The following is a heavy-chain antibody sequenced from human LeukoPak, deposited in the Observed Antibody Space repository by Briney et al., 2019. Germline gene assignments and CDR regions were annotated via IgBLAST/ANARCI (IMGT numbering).Heavy chain of an antibody. D-gene: IGHD2-2*02. J-gene: IGHJ6*03. V-gene: IGHV4-59*11. CDR1: GGTISSHY. CDR3: ARVRAVVVPAAIPMEAYYYYYMDV. CDR2: IYYSGST. Sequence: SETLSLTCTVSGGTISSHYWSWIRQPPGKGLEWIGYIYYSGSTNYNPSRKSRVTISVATSKNQFSLKLSSVAGADTAVYYCARVRAVVVPAAIPMEAYYYYYMDVWGKGTTVTVSS.